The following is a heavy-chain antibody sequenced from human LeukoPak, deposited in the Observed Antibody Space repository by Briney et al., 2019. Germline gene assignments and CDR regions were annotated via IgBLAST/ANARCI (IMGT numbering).Heavy chain of an antibody. V-gene: IGHV3-21*01. J-gene: IGHJ4*02. CDR1: GFTFSSYS. Sequence: GGSLRLSCAASGFTFSSYSMNWVRQAPGKGLKWVSSISSSSSYIYYADSVKGRFTISRDNAKNSLYLQMNSLTAEDTAVYYCARDPTSGGATYFDYWGQGTLVTVSS. CDR2: ISSSSSYI. D-gene: IGHD1-26*01. CDR3: ARDPTSGGATYFDY.